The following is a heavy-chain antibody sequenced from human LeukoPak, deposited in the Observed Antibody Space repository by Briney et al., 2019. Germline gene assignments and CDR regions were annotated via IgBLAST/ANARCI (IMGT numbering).Heavy chain of an antibody. CDR3: ARPPTSREDC. Sequence: LGEPRKISGKGSGYSFSTYWCGGVRQMPGKGLEWMGVIYSGDSDTRYSPSFQGQVTISADKSISTAYLQWSSLKASDTAMYYCARPPTSREDCWGQGTLVTVSS. CDR1: GYSFSTYW. V-gene: IGHV5-51*01. CDR2: IYSGDSDT. D-gene: IGHD1-26*01. J-gene: IGHJ4*02.